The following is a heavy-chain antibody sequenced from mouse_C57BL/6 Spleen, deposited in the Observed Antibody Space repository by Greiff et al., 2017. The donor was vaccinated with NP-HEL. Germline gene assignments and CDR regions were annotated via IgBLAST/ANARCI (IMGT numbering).Heavy chain of an antibody. CDR1: GFTFSSYG. D-gene: IGHD3-2*02. CDR3: ARQRRGWAYYFDY. J-gene: IGHJ2*01. V-gene: IGHV5-6*01. CDR2: ISSGGSYT. Sequence: EVKVVESGGDLVKPGGSLKLSCAASGFTFSSYGMSWVRQTPDKRLEWVATISSGGSYTYYPDSVKGRFTISRDNAKNTLYLQMSSLKSEDTAMYYCARQRRGWAYYFDYWGQGTTLTVSS.